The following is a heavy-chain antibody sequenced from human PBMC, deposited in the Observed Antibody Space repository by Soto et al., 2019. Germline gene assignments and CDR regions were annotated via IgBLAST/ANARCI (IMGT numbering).Heavy chain of an antibody. V-gene: IGHV3-30-3*01. CDR3: ARGGAVASSWYFDL. D-gene: IGHD6-19*01. Sequence: QVQVVESGGGVVQPGRSLRLSCTASGFTFSTFAFHWVRQTPGKGLEWVTAISYNGINIYYADSVKGRFTISRDNSKNTLYLQMNDLRAEATARYYCARGGAVASSWYFDLWGRGTLVTVSS. CDR2: ISYNGINI. CDR1: GFTFSTFA. J-gene: IGHJ2*01.